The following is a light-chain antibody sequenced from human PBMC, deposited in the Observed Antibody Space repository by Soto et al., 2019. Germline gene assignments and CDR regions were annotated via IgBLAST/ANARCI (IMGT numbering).Light chain of an antibody. Sequence: PGERVTLSCRARQSVSSCYLTWYQQKPGQAPRLVIYGASTRATSIPARFSGSGSGTDFTLALSSLQPEDVAVYDCQPDYNSFTGGGATKVEFK. J-gene: IGKJ4*01. CDR2: GAS. CDR1: QSVSSCY. V-gene: IGKV3D-7*01. CDR3: QPDYNSFT.